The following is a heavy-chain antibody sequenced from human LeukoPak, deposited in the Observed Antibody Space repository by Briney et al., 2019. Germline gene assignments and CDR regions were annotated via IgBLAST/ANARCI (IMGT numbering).Heavy chain of an antibody. J-gene: IGHJ3*02. CDR1: CGSISSFF. V-gene: IGHV4-59*01. CDR3: ARERYYDSSGYSVAFDI. D-gene: IGHD3-22*01. Sequence: FETLFLTRTVSCGSISSFFWSWVRQPPGEGTGWLGGIYYSGSTYYNPSLKSLVTISADTSKKQFSLKLSSVTAADTAVYYCARERYYDSSGYSVAFDISGQGKMVTVSS. CDR2: IYYSGST.